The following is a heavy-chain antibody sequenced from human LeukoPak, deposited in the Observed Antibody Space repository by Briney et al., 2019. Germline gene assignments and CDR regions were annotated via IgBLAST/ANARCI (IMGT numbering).Heavy chain of an antibody. CDR2: IIPIFGTA. CDR3: ARELNHYDSSGLPGYFDY. D-gene: IGHD3-22*01. J-gene: IGHJ4*02. Sequence: SVKVSCKASGGTFSSYAISWVRQAPGQGLEWMGGIIPIFGTANYAQKFQGRVTITADESTSTAYMELSSLRSEDTSVYYCARELNHYDSSGLPGYFDYWGQGTLVTVSS. CDR1: GGTFSSYA. V-gene: IGHV1-69*13.